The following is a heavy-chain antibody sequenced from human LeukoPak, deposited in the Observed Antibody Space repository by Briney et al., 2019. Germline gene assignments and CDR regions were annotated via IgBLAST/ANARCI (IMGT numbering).Heavy chain of an antibody. J-gene: IGHJ4*02. CDR2: ISYDGSNK. V-gene: IGHV3-30*18. Sequence: GGSLRLSCAASGFTFSSYGMHWVRQAPGKGLEWVAVISYDGSNKYYADSVKGRFTISRDNSKNTLYLQMNSLRAEDTAVYYCAKTGYSGSYFGYFDYWGQGTLVTVSS. CDR1: GFTFSSYG. CDR3: AKTGYSGSYFGYFDY. D-gene: IGHD1-26*01.